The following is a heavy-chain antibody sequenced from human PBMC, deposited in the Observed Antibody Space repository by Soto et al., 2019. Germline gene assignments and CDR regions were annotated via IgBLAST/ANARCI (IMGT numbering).Heavy chain of an antibody. J-gene: IGHJ6*01. D-gene: IGHD3-10*01. CDR3: AKVLTLSQHYWYGLDV. Sequence: EVQLLESGGGLVQPGGSLRVSCAASGFAFSTYAMAWFRQAPGKGLEWVSSISSSDGRTYYADSLKGRCTISRDNSKNTLFLQLNSLRAEDTAVYYCAKVLTLSQHYWYGLDVW. V-gene: IGHV3-23*01. CDR1: GFAFSTYA. CDR2: ISSSDGRT.